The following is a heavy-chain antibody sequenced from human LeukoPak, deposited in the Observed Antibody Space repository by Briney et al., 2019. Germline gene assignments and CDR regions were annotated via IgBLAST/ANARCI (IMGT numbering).Heavy chain of an antibody. CDR1: RGSISSYY. CDR3: ARFNVFGGYYLRWAFDI. CDR2: IYYSGST. J-gene: IGHJ3*02. D-gene: IGHD3-22*01. Sequence: SETLSLTCTVSRGSISSYYWSWIRQPPGKGLEWIGYIYYSGSTNYNPSLKSRVTISVDTSKNQFSLKLSSVTAADTAVYYCARFNVFGGYYLRWAFDIWGQGTMVAVSS. V-gene: IGHV4-59*01.